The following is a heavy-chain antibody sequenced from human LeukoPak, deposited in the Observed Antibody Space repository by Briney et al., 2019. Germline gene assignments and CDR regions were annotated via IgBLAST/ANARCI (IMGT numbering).Heavy chain of an antibody. V-gene: IGHV1-46*01. J-gene: IGHJ2*01. Sequence: ASVKVSCKASGYTFTSYYMHWVRQAPGQGLEWMGIINPSGGSTSYAQKFQGRVTMTRDTSTSTVYMELSSLRSEDTAVYYCARDRGSKRVAYCGGDCYIGYFDLWGRGTLITVSS. CDR2: INPSGGST. D-gene: IGHD2-21*02. CDR1: GYTFTSYY. CDR3: ARDRGSKRVAYCGGDCYIGYFDL.